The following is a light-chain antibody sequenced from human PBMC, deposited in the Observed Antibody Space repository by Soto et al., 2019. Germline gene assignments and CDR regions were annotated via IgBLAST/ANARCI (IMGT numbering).Light chain of an antibody. V-gene: IGLV2-14*01. J-gene: IGLJ1*01. CDR3: SSYTSSSTL. CDR2: AVT. Sequence: QSALAQPASVSGSPGQSITISCTGTSSDVGGYNYVSWYQQHPGKAPKLTIYAVTDRPSGVSSRFSGSKSGNTASLTISGLQAEDEADYYCSSYTSSSTLFGTGTKVTV. CDR1: SSDVGGYNY.